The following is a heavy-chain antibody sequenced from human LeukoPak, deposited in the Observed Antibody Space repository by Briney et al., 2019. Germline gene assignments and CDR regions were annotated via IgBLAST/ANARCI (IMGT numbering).Heavy chain of an antibody. Sequence: GASVKVSCKASGYTFTGYYMHWVRQAPGQGLEWMGWINPNSGGTNYAQKFQGRVTMTRDTSISTAYMELSRLRSDDTAVYYCARDRGWRSTALIRSYGMDVWGQGTTVTVSS. D-gene: IGHD4-17*01. CDR3: ARDRGWRSTALIRSYGMDV. CDR1: GYTFTGYY. CDR2: INPNSGGT. J-gene: IGHJ6*02. V-gene: IGHV1-2*02.